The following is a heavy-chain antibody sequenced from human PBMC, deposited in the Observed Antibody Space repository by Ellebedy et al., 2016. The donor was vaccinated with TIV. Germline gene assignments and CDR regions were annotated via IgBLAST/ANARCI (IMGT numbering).Heavy chain of an antibody. V-gene: IGHV3-53*01. J-gene: IGHJ4*02. CDR3: AREAISYATSGYYFDY. D-gene: IGHD3-22*01. CDR2: IYSGWTT. CDR1: GFTVSNNF. Sequence: GESLKISCAASGFTVSNNFLSWVRPAPGKGLEWVSVIYSGWTTHYADTVKGRFTISSDKSKNTMYLQMNSLRAEDTAVYYCAREAISYATSGYYFDYWGQGTLVAVSS.